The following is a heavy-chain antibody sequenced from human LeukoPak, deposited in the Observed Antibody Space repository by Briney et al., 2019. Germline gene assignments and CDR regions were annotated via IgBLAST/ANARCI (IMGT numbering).Heavy chain of an antibody. CDR2: IFYSGST. D-gene: IGHD6-13*01. V-gene: IGHV4-31*03. CDR3: ARGRIAAAGIAGWFDP. Sequence: SETLSLTCTVSGGSISNGGYYWSWIRQLPGKGLDWIVYIFYSGSTHYNPSLKSRVTISLDTSKNQFSLKLYSVTAADTAVYYCARGRIAAAGIAGWFDPWGQGTLVTVSS. CDR1: GGSISNGGYY. J-gene: IGHJ5*02.